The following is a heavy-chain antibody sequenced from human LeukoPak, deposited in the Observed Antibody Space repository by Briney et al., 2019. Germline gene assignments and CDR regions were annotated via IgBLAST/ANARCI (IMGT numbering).Heavy chain of an antibody. CDR1: RFTFSNYA. D-gene: IGHD1-1*01. Sequence: GGSLRLSCAVSRFTFSNYAMSWVRQAPGKGLEWVSAISGGSTYYADYVKGRFTISRDNSNNSLFVQMNSLSAEDTAVYFCANSRSRSANWAPKIFDNWAKEPLVTVSS. V-gene: IGHV3-23*01. CDR3: ANSRSRSANWAPKIFDN. CDR2: ISGGST. J-gene: IGHJ4*02.